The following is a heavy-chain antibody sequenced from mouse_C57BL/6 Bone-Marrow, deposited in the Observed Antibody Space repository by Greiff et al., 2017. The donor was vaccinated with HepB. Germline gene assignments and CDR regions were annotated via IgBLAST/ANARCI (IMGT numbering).Heavy chain of an antibody. Sequence: QVQLQQPGAELVMPGASVKLSCKASGYTFTSYWMHWVKQRPGQGLEWIGEIDPSDSYTNYNQKFKGKSTLTVDKSSSTAYMQLSSLTSEDSAVYYCARSRAQATGYYAMDYWGQGTSVTVSA. D-gene: IGHD3-2*02. J-gene: IGHJ4*01. V-gene: IGHV1-69*01. CDR1: GYTFTSYW. CDR3: ARSRAQATGYYAMDY. CDR2: IDPSDSYT.